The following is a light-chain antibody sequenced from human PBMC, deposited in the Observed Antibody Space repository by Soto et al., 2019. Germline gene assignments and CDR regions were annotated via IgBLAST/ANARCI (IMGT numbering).Light chain of an antibody. CDR1: SSDVGGYNY. CDR2: DVT. CDR3: SSYTSNSSPYV. V-gene: IGLV2-14*01. Sequence: QSALTQPASVSGSPGQSITISCTGTSSDVGGYNYVSWYQQHPVKAPKLMIYDVTNRPSGVSDRFSGSKSGNTASLTISGLQADDEADYYCSSYTSNSSPYVYGTGTKVTVL. J-gene: IGLJ1*01.